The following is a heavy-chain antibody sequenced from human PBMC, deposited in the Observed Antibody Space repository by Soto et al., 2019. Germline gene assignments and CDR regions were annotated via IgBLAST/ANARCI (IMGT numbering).Heavy chain of an antibody. Sequence: QVQLQQWGAGLLKPSETLSLTCAVYGGSFSGYYWSWIRQPPGKGLEWIGEINHSGSTNYNPSLNNKVTISVDTSQNQFSLKLSSMTAADTAVYYCARAAPRYCSGGSCHPGRDYWGQGTLVAVSS. CDR3: ARAAPRYCSGGSCHPGRDY. D-gene: IGHD2-15*01. CDR2: INHSGST. J-gene: IGHJ4*02. V-gene: IGHV4-34*01. CDR1: GGSFSGYY.